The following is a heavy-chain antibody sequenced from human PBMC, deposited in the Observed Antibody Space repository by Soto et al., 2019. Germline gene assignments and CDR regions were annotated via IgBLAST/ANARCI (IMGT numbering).Heavy chain of an antibody. V-gene: IGHV1-69*02. CDR1: GGTFSSYT. CDR3: ARYYGSGNNWFDP. CDR2: IIPILGIA. J-gene: IGHJ5*02. Sequence: QVQLVQSGAEVKKPGSSVKVSCKASGGTFSSYTISWVRQAPGQGLEWMGRIIPILGIAKYAQKFQGRVTITADKSTSTAYMELSSLRSEDTAVYYCARYYGSGNNWFDPWGQGTLVTVSS. D-gene: IGHD3-10*01.